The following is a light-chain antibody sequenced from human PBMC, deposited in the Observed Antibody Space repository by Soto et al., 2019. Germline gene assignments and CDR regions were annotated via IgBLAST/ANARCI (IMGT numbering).Light chain of an antibody. J-gene: IGLJ1*01. Sequence: QSALTQPASVSGSPGQSIAISCTGTSSDVGAYDFVSWYQQHPDKAPKLMIYEVSNRPSGVSDRFSGSKSVNTATLTISGLQAEDEADYYCSSYTTRSTQVFGTGTKVTVL. CDR3: SSYTTRSTQV. V-gene: IGLV2-14*03. CDR2: EVS. CDR1: SSDVGAYDF.